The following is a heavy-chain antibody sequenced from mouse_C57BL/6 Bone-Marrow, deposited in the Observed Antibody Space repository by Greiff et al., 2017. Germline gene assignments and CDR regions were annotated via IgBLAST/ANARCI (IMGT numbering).Heavy chain of an antibody. CDR1: GYSFTDYN. D-gene: IGHD1-1*01. CDR3: ASPIITTVVAKTAYWYFDV. J-gene: IGHJ1*03. CDR2: INPNYGTT. Sequence: VQLKESGPELVKPGASVKISCKASGYSFTDYNMNWVKQSNGKSLEWIGVINPNYGTTSYNQKFKGKATLTVDQSSSTAYMQLNSLTSEDSAVYYCASPIITTVVAKTAYWYFDVWGTGTTVTVSS. V-gene: IGHV1-39*01.